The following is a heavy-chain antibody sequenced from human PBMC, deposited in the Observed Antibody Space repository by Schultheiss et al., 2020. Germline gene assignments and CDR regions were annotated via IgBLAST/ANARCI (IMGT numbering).Heavy chain of an antibody. CDR3: ARGMGYSNQEYYYYYYYMDV. Sequence: GGSLRLSCAASGFTVSSNYMSWVRQAPGKGLEWVSIIYSDGSPHYSGSVKDRFTISRDDSKNTLYLQMDSLRSEDTAVYYCARGMGYSNQEYYYYYYYMDVWGKGTTVTVSS. CDR2: IYSDGSP. CDR1: GFTVSSNY. J-gene: IGHJ6*03. D-gene: IGHD4-11*01. V-gene: IGHV3-66*01.